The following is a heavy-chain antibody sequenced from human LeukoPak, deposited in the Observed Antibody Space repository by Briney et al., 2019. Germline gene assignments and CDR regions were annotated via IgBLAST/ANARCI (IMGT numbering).Heavy chain of an antibody. J-gene: IGHJ2*01. CDR2: IRSSDGAM. CDR3: ARDQNWSFDL. V-gene: IGHV3-48*02. Sequence: GGSLRLSCAASGFIFSRYSMNWVRQAPGKGLEWVSYIRSSDGAMNYADSVKGRFTISRDNAKNSLYLQMNSLGDEDTAVYYCARDQNWSFDLWGRGTLVTVSS. CDR1: GFIFSRYS.